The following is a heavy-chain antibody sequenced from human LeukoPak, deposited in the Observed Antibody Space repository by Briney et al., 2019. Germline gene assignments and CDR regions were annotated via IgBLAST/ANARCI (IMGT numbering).Heavy chain of an antibody. CDR3: AKDQCSTTSCDGSPGY. Sequence: GGSLRLSCAASGFTFSSYSMNWVRQAPGKGLEWVSSISSSSSYIYYADSVKGRFTISRDNAKNSLYLQMNSLGAEDTAVYYCAKDQCSTTSCDGSPGYWGQGTLVTVSS. D-gene: IGHD2/OR15-2a*01. J-gene: IGHJ4*02. CDR2: ISSSSSYI. V-gene: IGHV3-21*01. CDR1: GFTFSSYS.